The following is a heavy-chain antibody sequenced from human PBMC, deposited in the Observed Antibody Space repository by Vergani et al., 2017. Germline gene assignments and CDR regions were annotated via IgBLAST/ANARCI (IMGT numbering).Heavy chain of an antibody. V-gene: IGHV4-59*01. CDR2: IYYSGST. Sequence: QVQLQESGPGLVKPSETLSLTCTVSGGSLSSYYWSWIRQPPGKGLEWIGYIYYSGSTNYNPSLKSRVTISVDTSKNQFSLKLSSVTAADTAVYYCARPQGEGAVAGPDYFDYWGQGTLVTVSS. D-gene: IGHD6-19*01. J-gene: IGHJ4*02. CDR1: GGSLSSYY. CDR3: ARPQGEGAVAGPDYFDY.